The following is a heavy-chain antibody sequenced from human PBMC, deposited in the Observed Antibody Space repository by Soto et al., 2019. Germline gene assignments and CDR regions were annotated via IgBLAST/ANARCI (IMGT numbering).Heavy chain of an antibody. V-gene: IGHV4-31*03. J-gene: IGHJ5*02. CDR1: CGSIISGGYY. Sequence: PSETLSLTCTFSCGSIISGGYYWSWIRQHPGKGLEWIGYIYYSGSTYYNPSLKSRVTISVDTSKNQFSLKLSSVTAADTAVYYCARDAGGSNNWFDPWGQGTLVTVSS. CDR3: ARDAGGSNNWFDP. CDR2: IYYSGST. D-gene: IGHD3-16*01.